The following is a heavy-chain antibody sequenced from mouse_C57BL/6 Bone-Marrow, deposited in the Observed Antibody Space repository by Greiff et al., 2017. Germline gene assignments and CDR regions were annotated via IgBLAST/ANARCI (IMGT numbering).Heavy chain of an antibody. J-gene: IGHJ1*03. CDR1: GFSLTSYA. Sequence: QVQLQQSGPGLVAPSQSLSITCTVSGFSLTSYAISWVRQPPGKGLEWLGVIWTGGGTNYNSALKSRLSISKDNSKSQVFLKMNSLQTDDTARYYCARESPHYYGSSYWYFDVWGTGTTVTVSS. D-gene: IGHD1-1*01. V-gene: IGHV2-9-1*01. CDR3: ARESPHYYGSSYWYFDV. CDR2: IWTGGGT.